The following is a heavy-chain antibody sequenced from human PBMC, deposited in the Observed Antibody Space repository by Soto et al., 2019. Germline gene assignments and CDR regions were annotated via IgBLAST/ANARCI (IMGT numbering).Heavy chain of an antibody. CDR2: ISYSGDRQ. V-gene: IGHV3-30*01. J-gene: IGHJ5*01. Sequence: GGSLRLACVASGFTFADYAMQWVRRIPGKGLEWVAVISYSGDRQYYAESVKGRFTISRDNSKKTLYLQMFSLTSEDSAVFYCARTPAAMITDRYNWFDSWGPGTQVTVPQ. D-gene: IGHD3-16*01. CDR3: ARTPAAMITDRYNWFDS. CDR1: GFTFADYA.